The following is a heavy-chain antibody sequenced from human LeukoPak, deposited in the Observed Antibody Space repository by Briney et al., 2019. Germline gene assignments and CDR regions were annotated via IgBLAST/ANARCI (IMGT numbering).Heavy chain of an antibody. V-gene: IGHV1-46*01. CDR3: ASGSSSWDY. D-gene: IGHD6-13*01. Sequence: ASVKVSCKASGYTFISYYIHWVRQAPGQGLEWMGIINPSGASASYAQKFQGRVTMTRDLSTSTVYMELSRLRSDDTAVYYCASGSSSWDYWGQGTLVTVSS. J-gene: IGHJ4*02. CDR2: INPSGASA. CDR1: GYTFISYY.